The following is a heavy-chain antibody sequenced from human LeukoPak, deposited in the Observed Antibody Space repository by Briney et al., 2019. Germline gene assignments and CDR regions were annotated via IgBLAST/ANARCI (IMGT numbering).Heavy chain of an antibody. CDR1: GFTFSSYS. V-gene: IGHV3-21*04. D-gene: IGHD6-13*01. Sequence: PGGSLRLSCAASGFTFSSYSMNWVRQAPGKGLEWVSSISSSSSYIYYADSVKGRFTITRDNAKNSLYLQMNSLRAEDMALYYCAKAAAAGTYGYFDYWGQGTLVTVSS. J-gene: IGHJ4*02. CDR3: AKAAAAGTYGYFDY. CDR2: ISSSSSYI.